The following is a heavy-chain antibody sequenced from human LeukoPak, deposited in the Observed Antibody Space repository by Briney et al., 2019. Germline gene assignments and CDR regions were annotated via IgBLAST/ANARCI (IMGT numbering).Heavy chain of an antibody. CDR1: GGSISVYH. CDR2: LYDTGST. D-gene: IGHD1-26*01. J-gene: IGHJ3*02. V-gene: IGHV4-59*12. Sequence: SETLCLTCTVSGGSISVYHWSWIRQPPGKGLEWIGYLYDTGSTNYNPSLKSRVTISVDTSKNQISLKLSSVTAADTAVYFCAKEGMGSEATTADGAFDIWGQGTTVTVSS. CDR3: AKEGMGSEATTADGAFDI.